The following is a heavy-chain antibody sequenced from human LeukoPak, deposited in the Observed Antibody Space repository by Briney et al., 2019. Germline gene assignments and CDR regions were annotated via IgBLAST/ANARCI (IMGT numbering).Heavy chain of an antibody. D-gene: IGHD3-16*01. J-gene: IGHJ4*02. CDR1: GYTFSTYG. Sequence: ASVKVSCKASGYTFSTYGISWVRQAPGQGLEWMGLISTSNGDTKYAQKLQGRVTMTTDTSTSTAYMELRNLRSDDTAVYYCAREGLGELTLDYWGQGTLVTVSS. V-gene: IGHV1-18*01. CDR3: AREGLGELTLDY. CDR2: ISTSNGDT.